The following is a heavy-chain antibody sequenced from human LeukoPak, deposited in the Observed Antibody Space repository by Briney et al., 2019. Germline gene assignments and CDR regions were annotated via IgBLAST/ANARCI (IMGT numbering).Heavy chain of an antibody. J-gene: IGHJ4*02. D-gene: IGHD1-26*01. Sequence: PSQTLSLTCVVSGGCIRSDGYSWSWIRQPPRKGMEWIGNSYHSGSTYYNTSLKRRVTISVDRSKNQFSLKLSSVTAADTAVYYCARNSGTDFDYWGQGTLVTVSS. CDR2: SYHSGST. CDR3: ARNSGTDFDY. CDR1: GGCIRSDGYS. V-gene: IGHV4-30-2*01.